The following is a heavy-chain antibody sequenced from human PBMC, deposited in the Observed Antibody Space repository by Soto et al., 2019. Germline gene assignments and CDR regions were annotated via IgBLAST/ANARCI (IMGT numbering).Heavy chain of an antibody. Sequence: GASVKGSCKASGYTFTSYYMHWVRQAPGQGLEWMGIINPSGGSTSYAQKFQGRVTMTRDTSTSTVYMELSSLRSEDTAVYYCARSPHSYDKVNAVPPNAFHISGPGPMLTLS. CDR1: GYTFTSYY. V-gene: IGHV1-46*01. D-gene: IGHD5-12*01. J-gene: IGHJ3*02. CDR2: INPSGGST. CDR3: ARSPHSYDKVNAVPPNAFHI.